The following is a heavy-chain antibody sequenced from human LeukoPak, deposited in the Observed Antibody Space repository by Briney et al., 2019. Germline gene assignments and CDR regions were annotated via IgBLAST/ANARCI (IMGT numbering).Heavy chain of an antibody. D-gene: IGHD6-19*01. CDR1: GFTFSSYW. V-gene: IGHV3-74*01. CDR2: INSDGSST. CDR3: VPEEKYSSGWYYFDY. J-gene: IGHJ4*02. Sequence: HPGGSLRLSCAASGFTFSSYWMHWVRQAPGKGPVWVSRINSDGSSTSYADSVKGRFTISRDNAKNTLYLQMNSLRAEDTAVYYCVPEEKYSSGWYYFDYWGQGTLVTVSS.